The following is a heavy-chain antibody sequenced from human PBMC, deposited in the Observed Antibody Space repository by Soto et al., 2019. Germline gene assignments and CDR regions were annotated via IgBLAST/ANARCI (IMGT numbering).Heavy chain of an antibody. CDR2: IYYSGST. Sequence: SETLSLTCTVSGGSISSYYWSWIRQPPGKGLEWIGYIYYSGSTNYNPSLKSRVTISVDTSKNQFSLKLSSVTAADTAVYYCARVLRQQLVQSWFDPWGQGSLVTVSS. CDR1: GGSISSYY. J-gene: IGHJ5*02. D-gene: IGHD6-13*01. V-gene: IGHV4-59*01. CDR3: ARVLRQQLVQSWFDP.